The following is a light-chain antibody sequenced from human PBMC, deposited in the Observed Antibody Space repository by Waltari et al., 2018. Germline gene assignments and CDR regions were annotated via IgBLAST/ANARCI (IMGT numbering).Light chain of an antibody. CDR2: KNN. CDR1: SSNIGSDY. V-gene: IGLV1-47*01. J-gene: IGLJ3*02. CDR3: ASWDDSLSGWV. Sequence: QSVLTQPPSASGTPGQRVTISCSGSSSNIGSDYVYWFQQLPGTAPKLLIHKNNQRPSGVPDRFSGSKSGTSASLAISGLRSEDEADYYCASWDDSLSGWVFGGGTKLTLL.